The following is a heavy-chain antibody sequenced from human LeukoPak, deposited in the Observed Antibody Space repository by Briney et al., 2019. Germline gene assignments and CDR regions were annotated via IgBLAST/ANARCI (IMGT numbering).Heavy chain of an antibody. Sequence: GGSLRLSCAASGFTVSRNNMTWVRQAPGKGLEWVSVIYSGGNTYYADSVKDRFTISTDKSKNTLYLQMSGLRTDDTAVYYCARDTENSTYGWGAFDIWAQGTMVTVSS. V-gene: IGHV3-66*01. J-gene: IGHJ3*02. CDR1: GFTVSRNN. CDR3: ARDTENSTYGWGAFDI. D-gene: IGHD2/OR15-2a*01. CDR2: IYSGGNT.